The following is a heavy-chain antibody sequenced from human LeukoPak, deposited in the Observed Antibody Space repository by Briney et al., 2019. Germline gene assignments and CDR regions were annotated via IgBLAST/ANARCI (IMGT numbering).Heavy chain of an antibody. J-gene: IGHJ2*01. CDR3: ARARDRIAVAGTWWYFDL. V-gene: IGHV4-39*01. CDR2: IYYSGST. Sequence: SETLSLTCTVSGGSISSSSYYWGWIRQPPGKELEWIGSIYYSGSTYYNPSLKSRVTISVDTSKNQFSLKLSSVTAADTAVYYCARARDRIAVAGTWWYFDLWGRGTLVTVSS. CDR1: GGSISSSSYY. D-gene: IGHD6-19*01.